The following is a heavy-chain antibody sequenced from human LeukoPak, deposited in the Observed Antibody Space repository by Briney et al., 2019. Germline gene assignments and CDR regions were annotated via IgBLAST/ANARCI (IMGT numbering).Heavy chain of an antibody. Sequence: SETLSLTCAVYGGSFSGYYWSWIRQPPGKGLEWIGGINHSGSTNYNPSLKSRVTISVDTSKNQFSLKLSSVTAADTAVYYCAGVRGVIIRYYYYGMDVWGQGTTVTVSS. V-gene: IGHV4-34*01. CDR2: INHSGST. D-gene: IGHD3-10*01. CDR3: AGVRGVIIRYYYYGMDV. CDR1: GGSFSGYY. J-gene: IGHJ6*02.